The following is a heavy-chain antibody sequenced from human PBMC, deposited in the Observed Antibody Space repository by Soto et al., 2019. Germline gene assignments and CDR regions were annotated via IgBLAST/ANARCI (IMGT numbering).Heavy chain of an antibody. CDR1: GFTFSRYW. Sequence: PGGSLRLSCAASGFTFSRYWMNWVRQAPGKGLEWVANIKQDGTEKNYVDSVKGRFTISRDNARNSLYLQMDSLRAEDTAVYFCARGDTPMITGMDSFDIWGQGTTVTVSS. CDR3: ARGDTPMITGMDSFDI. V-gene: IGHV3-7*01. CDR2: IKQDGTEK. D-gene: IGHD5-18*01. J-gene: IGHJ3*02.